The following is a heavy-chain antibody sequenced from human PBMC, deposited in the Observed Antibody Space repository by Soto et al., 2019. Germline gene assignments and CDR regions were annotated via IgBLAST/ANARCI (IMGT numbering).Heavy chain of an antibody. D-gene: IGHD2-2*01. J-gene: IGHJ5*02. V-gene: IGHV4-34*01. Sequence: KTSETLSLTCAVYGGSFSGYYWSWIRQPPGKGLEWIGEINHSGSTNYNPSLKSRVTISVDTSKNQFSLKLSSVTAADTAVYYCARAGIVVVPASNWFDPWGQGTLVTVSS. CDR2: INHSGST. CDR1: GGSFSGYY. CDR3: ARAGIVVVPASNWFDP.